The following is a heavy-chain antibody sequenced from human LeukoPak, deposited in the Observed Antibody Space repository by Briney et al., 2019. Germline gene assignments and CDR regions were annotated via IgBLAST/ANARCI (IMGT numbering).Heavy chain of an antibody. D-gene: IGHD5-18*01. CDR3: ASLDTAKQPLANH. CDR2: IREERGQE. J-gene: IGHJ5*02. V-gene: IGHV3-7*03. Sequence: GGSLRLSCVASGLTVSNHWMSWVRQAPGKGLEWVANIREERGQEYYVDSVKGRFTISKNSAKNSLYLQMNTLRVEDTARYYCASLDTAKQPLANHWGQGTLVTVSS. CDR1: GLTVSNHW.